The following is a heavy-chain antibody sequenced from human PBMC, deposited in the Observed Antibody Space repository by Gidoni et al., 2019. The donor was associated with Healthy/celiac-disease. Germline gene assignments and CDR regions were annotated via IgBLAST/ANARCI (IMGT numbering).Heavy chain of an antibody. J-gene: IGHJ6*02. V-gene: IGHV3-11*01. CDR3: ARDRVVVVPGVPNYYYGMDV. Sequence: QVQLVESGGGLVKPGGSLILSCAASGFTFSDYYISWIRQAPGKGLEWVSYISSSGSTIYYADSVKGRFTISRDNAKNSLYLQMNSLRAEDTAVYYCARDRVVVVPGVPNYYYGMDVWGQGTTVTVSS. CDR2: ISSSGSTI. CDR1: GFTFSDYY. D-gene: IGHD2-2*01.